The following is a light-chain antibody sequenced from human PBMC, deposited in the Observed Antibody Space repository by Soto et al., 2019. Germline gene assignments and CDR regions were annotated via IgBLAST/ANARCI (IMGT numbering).Light chain of an antibody. Sequence: DIQMTQSPSSLSVSVGDRVTITCRASQSIGGFLNWYQQELGKAPTLLIYAASSLQSGVPSRFSGSGSWTDFTLTISSLQPEDFGTDYCQQSYSTPLTFGGGTKVEI. V-gene: IGKV1-39*01. CDR1: QSIGGF. J-gene: IGKJ4*01. CDR3: QQSYSTPLT. CDR2: AAS.